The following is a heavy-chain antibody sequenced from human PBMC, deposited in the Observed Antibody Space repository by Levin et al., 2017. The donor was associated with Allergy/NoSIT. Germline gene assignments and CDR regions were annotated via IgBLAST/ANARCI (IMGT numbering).Heavy chain of an antibody. V-gene: IGHV3-30*18. Sequence: QPGGSLRLSCAASGFTLGGYGMPWVRQAPGKGLEWVAFIAYDGSETYYVDSVEGRFTISRDNSQNMLYLQMNSLRPDDTAVYYCAKDRGQRQYCDYWGQGTLVTVSS. J-gene: IGHJ4*02. CDR2: IAYDGSET. CDR1: GFTLGGYG. CDR3: AKDRGQRQYCDY.